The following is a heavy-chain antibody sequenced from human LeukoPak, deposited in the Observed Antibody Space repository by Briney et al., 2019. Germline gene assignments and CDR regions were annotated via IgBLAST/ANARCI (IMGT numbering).Heavy chain of an antibody. V-gene: IGHV3-48*04. CDR3: AELGITMIGDV. Sequence: QPGGSLRLSCAASGFTFSSYSMNWVRQAPGKGLEWVSYISSSSSTIYYADSVKGRFTISRDNAKNSLYLQMNSLRAEDTAVYYCAELGITMIGDVWGKGTTVTISS. CDR1: GFTFSSYS. D-gene: IGHD3-10*02. CDR2: ISSSSSTI. J-gene: IGHJ6*04.